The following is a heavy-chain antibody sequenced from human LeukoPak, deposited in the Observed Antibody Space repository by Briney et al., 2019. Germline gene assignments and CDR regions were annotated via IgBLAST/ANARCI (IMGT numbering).Heavy chain of an antibody. CDR2: INHSGST. CDR1: GGSFSGYY. D-gene: IGHD3-9*01. CDR3: ARGLFDYDILTGYPPPDAFDI. V-gene: IGHV4-34*01. J-gene: IGHJ3*02. Sequence: SETLSLTCAVYGGSFSGYYWSWIRQPPGKGLEWIGEINHSGSTNYNPSLKSRVTISVDTSKNQFSLKLSSVTAADTAVYYCARGLFDYDILTGYPPPDAFDIWGQGTMVTVSS.